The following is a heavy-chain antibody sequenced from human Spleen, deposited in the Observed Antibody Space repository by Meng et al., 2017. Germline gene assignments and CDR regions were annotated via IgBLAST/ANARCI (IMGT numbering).Heavy chain of an antibody. V-gene: IGHV3-23*01. CDR3: AKGKHSSAWDLFDY. Sequence: GESLKISCAASGFTFSSYAMNWVRQAPGRGLEWVSSIGVRNFRTFYAYADSVKGRFTISRDNSNSTLYLQMNSLRAEDTAVYYCAKGKHSSAWDLFDYWGQGTLVTVSS. J-gene: IGHJ4*02. D-gene: IGHD3-22*01. CDR1: GFTFSSYA. CDR2: IGVRNFRT.